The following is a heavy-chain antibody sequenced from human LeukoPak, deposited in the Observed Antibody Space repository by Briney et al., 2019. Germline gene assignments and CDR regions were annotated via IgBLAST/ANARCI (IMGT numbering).Heavy chain of an antibody. CDR1: GFSIRSFW. V-gene: IGHV3-7*01. Sequence: GGSLRLSCAVSGFSIRSFWMSWVRQTPGKGLEWVADMNGDGSVTYYVDSVRGRFTVSRDNAKNLLYLQMSSLRAEDTAVYYCARDPAWGAIDYWGQGTLVTVSS. CDR3: ARDPAWGAIDY. J-gene: IGHJ4*02. D-gene: IGHD7-27*01. CDR2: MNGDGSVT.